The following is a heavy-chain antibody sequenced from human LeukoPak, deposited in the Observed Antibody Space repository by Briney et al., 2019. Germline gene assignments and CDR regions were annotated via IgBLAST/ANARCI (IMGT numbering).Heavy chain of an antibody. CDR1: GFTFSSYA. Sequence: GGSLRLSCAASGFTFSSYAMHWVRQAPGKGLEWVSVIYSGGSTYYADSVKGRFTISRDNSKNTLYLQMNSLRAEDTAVYYCARENYDILTGLGLTYGMDVWGQGTTVTVSS. V-gene: IGHV3-53*01. CDR3: ARENYDILTGLGLTYGMDV. J-gene: IGHJ6*02. D-gene: IGHD3-9*01. CDR2: IYSGGST.